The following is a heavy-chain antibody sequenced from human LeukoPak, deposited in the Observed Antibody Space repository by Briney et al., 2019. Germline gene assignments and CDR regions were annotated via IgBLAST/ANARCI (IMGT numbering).Heavy chain of an antibody. D-gene: IGHD3-22*01. CDR3: ARVDSGYCFDY. CDR1: GYTFTGYY. CDR2: IIPIFGTA. V-gene: IGHV1-69*05. J-gene: IGHJ4*02. Sequence: ASVKVSCKASGYTFTGYYMHWVRQAPGQGLEWMGGIIPIFGTANYAQKFQGRVTITTDESTSTAYMELSSLRSEDTAVYYCARVDSGYCFDYWGQGTLVTVSS.